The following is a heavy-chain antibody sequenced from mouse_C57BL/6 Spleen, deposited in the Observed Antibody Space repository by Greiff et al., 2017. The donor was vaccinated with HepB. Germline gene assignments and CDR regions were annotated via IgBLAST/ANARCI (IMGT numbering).Heavy chain of an antibody. CDR1: GFTFSDYY. Sequence: EVKVVESEGGLVQPGSSMKLSCTASGFTFSDYYMAWVRQVPEKGLEWVANINYDGSSTYYLDSLKSRFIISRDNAKNILYLQMSSLKSEDTATYYCARVYDGYPWFAYWGQGTLVTVSA. D-gene: IGHD2-3*01. J-gene: IGHJ3*01. CDR2: INYDGSST. V-gene: IGHV5-16*01. CDR3: ARVYDGYPWFAY.